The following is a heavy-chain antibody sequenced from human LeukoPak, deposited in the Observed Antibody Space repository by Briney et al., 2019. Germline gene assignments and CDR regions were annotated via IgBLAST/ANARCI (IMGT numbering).Heavy chain of an antibody. Sequence: SETLSLTCTVSGGSISGYYWSWIRQPPGKGLEWIGYIYYSGSTNYNPSLKSRVTISVDTSKNQFSLKLSSVTAADTAVYYCARVSGRTYYYGMDVWGKGTTVTVSS. CDR2: IYYSGST. J-gene: IGHJ6*04. V-gene: IGHV4-59*01. CDR3: ARVSGRTYYYGMDV. CDR1: GGSISGYY. D-gene: IGHD5/OR15-5a*01.